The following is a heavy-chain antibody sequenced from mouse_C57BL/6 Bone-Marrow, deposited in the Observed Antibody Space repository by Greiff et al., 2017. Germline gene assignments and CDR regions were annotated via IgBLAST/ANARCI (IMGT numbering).Heavy chain of an antibody. CDR3: ARRGYGSSSSWFAY. J-gene: IGHJ3*01. Sequence: EVQLQQSGPELVKPGASVKISCKASGYTFTDYYMNWVKQSHGKSLEWIGDINPNNGGTSYNQKFKGKATLTVDKSSSTAYMELRSLTSEDSAVYYCARRGYGSSSSWFAYWGQGTLVTVSA. CDR2: INPNNGGT. CDR1: GYTFTDYY. V-gene: IGHV1-26*01. D-gene: IGHD1-1*01.